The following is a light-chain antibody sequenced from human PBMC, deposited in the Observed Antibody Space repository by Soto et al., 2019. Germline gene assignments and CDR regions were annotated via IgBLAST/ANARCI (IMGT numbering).Light chain of an antibody. CDR3: SSYTSSSTYV. CDR1: SSDVGGYNY. CDR2: DVS. Sequence: QSALTQPASVSGSPGQSITISCTGTSSDVGGYNYVSWYQQHPGKAPKLMIYDVSNRHSGVSNRFSGSKSGNTASLTISGFQAEDGAGYYCSSYTSSSTYVVGTGTKVTVL. V-gene: IGLV2-14*01. J-gene: IGLJ1*01.